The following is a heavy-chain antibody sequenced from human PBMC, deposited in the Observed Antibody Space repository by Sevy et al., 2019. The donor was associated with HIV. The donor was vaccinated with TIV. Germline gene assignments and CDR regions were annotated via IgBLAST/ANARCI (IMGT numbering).Heavy chain of an antibody. CDR1: GFTFSSYW. CDR3: ARVENDSSSWYLDAFPYYYYYYGMDV. J-gene: IGHJ6*02. V-gene: IGHV3-7*04. Sequence: GGSLRLSCAASGFTFSSYWMSWVPQAPGKGLEWVANIKQDGSEKYYVDSVKGRFTISRDNAKNSLYLQMNDLRAEDPAVYYCARVENDSSSWYLDAFPYYYYYYGMDVWGQGTTVTVSS. D-gene: IGHD6-13*01. CDR2: IKQDGSEK.